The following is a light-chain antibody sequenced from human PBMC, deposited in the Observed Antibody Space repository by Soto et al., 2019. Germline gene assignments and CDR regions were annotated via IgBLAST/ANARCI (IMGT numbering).Light chain of an antibody. CDR1: QSISSW. CDR2: DAS. Sequence: DIQMTQSPSTLSASVGDRVTITCRASQSISSWLAWYQQKPGKAPKLLIYDASSLESGVPSRFSGSGSGTEFTLTIISLQPDDFATYYCQQYNSPLFTFGPGTKVDIK. J-gene: IGKJ3*01. V-gene: IGKV1-5*01. CDR3: QQYNSPLFT.